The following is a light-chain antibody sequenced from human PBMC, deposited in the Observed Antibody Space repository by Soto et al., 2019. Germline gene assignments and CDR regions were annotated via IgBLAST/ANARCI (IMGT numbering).Light chain of an antibody. CDR2: DVT. J-gene: IGLJ1*01. CDR1: SSDVGGYKY. Sequence: QSALTQPASVSECPGQSITISCTGSSSDVGGYKYVSWYQQHPGKAPKLLIYDVTNRPSGVSNRFSGSKSGYTASLTISGLQSEDEADYYCSSYTSFKTLVFGTGTKVTVL. V-gene: IGLV2-14*01. CDR3: SSYTSFKTLV.